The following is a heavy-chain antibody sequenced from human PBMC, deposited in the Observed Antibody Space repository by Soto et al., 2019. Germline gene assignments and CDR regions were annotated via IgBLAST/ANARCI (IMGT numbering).Heavy chain of an antibody. V-gene: IGHV3-20*01. J-gene: IGHJ4*02. CDR2: INWNGGST. D-gene: IGHD2-15*01. CDR3: AGTYCSGGSCPLHY. Sequence: PGGSLRLSCAASGFTFDDYGMSWVRQAPGKGLEWVSGINWNGGSTGYADSVKGRFTISRDNAKNSLYLQMNSLRAEDTALYHCAGTYCSGGSCPLHYWGQGTLVTVSS. CDR1: GFTFDDYG.